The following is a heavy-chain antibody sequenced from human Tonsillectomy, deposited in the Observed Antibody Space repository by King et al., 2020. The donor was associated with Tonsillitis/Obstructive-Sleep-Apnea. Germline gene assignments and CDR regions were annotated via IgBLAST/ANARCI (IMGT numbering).Heavy chain of an antibody. V-gene: IGHV3-23*04. Sequence: QLVQSGGGLVQPGGSLRLSCAASGFSFSSYAMSWVRQAPGKGLEWVSSLSGNGVRTYYADSVKGRFTISTDNSKSTLYLQMNSLRAADTAVDYCAKSHVVTPSDYYYYYYMDVWGKGTTVTVSS. CDR2: LSGNGVRT. CDR1: GFSFSSYA. D-gene: IGHD4-23*01. J-gene: IGHJ6*03. CDR3: AKSHVVTPSDYYYYYYMDV.